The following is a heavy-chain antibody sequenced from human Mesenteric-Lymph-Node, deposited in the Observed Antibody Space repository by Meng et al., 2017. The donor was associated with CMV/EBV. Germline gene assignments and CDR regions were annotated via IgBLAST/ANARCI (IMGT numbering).Heavy chain of an antibody. CDR2: ISPYNGDT. CDR1: GYTFRGYG. CDR3: AREAPAAIPYALDL. Sequence: ASVKVSCKASGYTFRGYGISWVRQAPGQGLEWMGWISPYNGDTAYAQNFQGRVTMTTDTSTSTVYLDLRSLTSADSAVYYCAREAPAAIPYALDLWGQGTTVTVSS. V-gene: IGHV1-18*04. J-gene: IGHJ6*02. D-gene: IGHD2-2*02.